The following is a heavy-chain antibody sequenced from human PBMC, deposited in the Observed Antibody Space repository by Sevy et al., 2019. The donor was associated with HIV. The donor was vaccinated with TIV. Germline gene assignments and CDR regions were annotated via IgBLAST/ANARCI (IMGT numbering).Heavy chain of an antibody. Sequence: SETLSLTCAVYGGSFSGYYWSWIRQPPGKGLEWIGEINHSGSTNYNPSLKSRVTISVDTSKNQFSLKLSSVTAADTAVYYGARDTASGDAFDIWGQGTMVTVSS. CDR1: GGSFSGYY. CDR3: ARDTASGDAFDI. V-gene: IGHV4-34*01. CDR2: INHSGST. D-gene: IGHD2-21*02. J-gene: IGHJ3*02.